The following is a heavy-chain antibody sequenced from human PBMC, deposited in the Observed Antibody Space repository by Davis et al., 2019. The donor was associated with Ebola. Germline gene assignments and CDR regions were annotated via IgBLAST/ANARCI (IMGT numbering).Heavy chain of an antibody. CDR2: IIATNGNR. CDR1: GFTFSSYD. Sequence: GESLKISCVASGFTFSSYDMTWVRQAPGEGLEWVSTIIATNGNRYYADSVKGRFTISRDNSKNTLYLQMSSLRADDTAIYYCTRSSNDFDSWGQGSLVIVSS. J-gene: IGHJ4*02. D-gene: IGHD6-13*01. CDR3: TRSSNDFDS. V-gene: IGHV3-23*01.